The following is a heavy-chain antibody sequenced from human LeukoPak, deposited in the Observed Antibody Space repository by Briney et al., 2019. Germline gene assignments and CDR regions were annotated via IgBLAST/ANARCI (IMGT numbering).Heavy chain of an antibody. CDR1: GGSISSYY. V-gene: IGHV4-4*09. CDR3: ARLNRPAYYMDV. J-gene: IGHJ6*03. Sequence: SETLSLTCTASGGSISSYYWSWIRQPPGKGLEWIGYIYTSGSTNYNPSLKSRVTISVDTSKNQFSLKLSSVTAADTAVYYCARLNRPAYYMDVWGKGTTVTVSS. CDR2: IYTSGST. D-gene: IGHD1-14*01.